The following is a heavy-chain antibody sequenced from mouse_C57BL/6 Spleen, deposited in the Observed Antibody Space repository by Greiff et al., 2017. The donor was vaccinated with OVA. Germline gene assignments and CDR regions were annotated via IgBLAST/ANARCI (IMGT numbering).Heavy chain of an antibody. CDR1: GYTFTSYW. V-gene: IGHV1-55*01. CDR2: IYPGSGST. CDR3: ASHLGGPYYFDY. J-gene: IGHJ2*01. Sequence: QVQLQQPGAELVKPGASVKMSCKASGYTFTSYWITWVKQRPGQGLEWIGDIYPGSGSTNYNEKFKSKATLTVDTSSRTAYMQLSSLTSEASAVEYCASHLGGPYYFDYWGQGTTLTVSS. D-gene: IGHD4-1*01.